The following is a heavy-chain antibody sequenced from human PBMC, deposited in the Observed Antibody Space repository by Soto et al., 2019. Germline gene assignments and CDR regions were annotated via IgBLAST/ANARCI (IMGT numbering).Heavy chain of an antibody. J-gene: IGHJ5*02. Sequence: QVQLQESGPGLVKASETLSLTCSVSGGSISRYYWSWIRQPPGKGLEWIGDAYYSGDTGYNRSLKSRVTMAVDTSKNQVSLNLSSVTAADTAVYYCARDRSTYGGGGTGEVKENWFDPWGQGALVTVSS. CDR2: AYYSGDT. CDR3: ARDRSTYGGGGTGEVKENWFDP. CDR1: GGSISRYY. D-gene: IGHD2-8*01. V-gene: IGHV4-59*01.